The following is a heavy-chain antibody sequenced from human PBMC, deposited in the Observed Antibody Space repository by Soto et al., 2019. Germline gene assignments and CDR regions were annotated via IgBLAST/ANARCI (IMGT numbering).Heavy chain of an antibody. CDR3: AKDLIYGYNSGRPFDS. Sequence: PGGSLRLSCAASGFTFSSFAMSWVRQAPGKGLEWVSAIGSRGDSTYYADPVKGRFTISRDNSKNTLYLQMNSLRAEDTAVYYCAKDLIYGYNSGRPFDSWGQGTLVTVSS. CDR2: IGSRGDST. CDR1: GFTFSSFA. J-gene: IGHJ4*02. V-gene: IGHV3-23*01. D-gene: IGHD6-19*01.